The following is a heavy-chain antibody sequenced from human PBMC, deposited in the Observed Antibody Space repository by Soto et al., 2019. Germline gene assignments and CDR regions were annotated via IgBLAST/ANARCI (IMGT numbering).Heavy chain of an antibody. CDR1: GFTFSSYA. CDR3: AKDTRYADYVRWFDS. V-gene: IGHV3-23*01. J-gene: IGHJ5*01. Sequence: EVHLLESGGGLVQPGGSLRLSCTASGFTFSSYAMTWVRQSPGRGLEGVSGITASGGITFYADSVKGRFTISRDNSRSTLYLQMNSLRAEDTAVYYCAKDTRYADYVRWFDSWGQGTLVTVSS. D-gene: IGHD4-17*01. CDR2: ITASGGIT.